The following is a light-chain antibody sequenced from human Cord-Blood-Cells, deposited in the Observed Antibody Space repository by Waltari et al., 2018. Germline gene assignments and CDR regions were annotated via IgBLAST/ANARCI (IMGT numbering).Light chain of an antibody. CDR2: AAS. Sequence: EIQMNQSPSSLSASVGDRVNITCRASQSISSYLNWYQQKPGNAPKLLIYAASSLQSGIPSRFSGSGSGTDFTLTISSLQPEDFATYYCQQSYSTPLTFGGGTKVEIK. CDR3: QQSYSTPLT. J-gene: IGKJ4*01. CDR1: QSISSY. V-gene: IGKV1-39*01.